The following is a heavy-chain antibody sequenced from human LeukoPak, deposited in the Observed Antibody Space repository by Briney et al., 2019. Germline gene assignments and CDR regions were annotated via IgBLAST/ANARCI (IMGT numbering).Heavy chain of an antibody. D-gene: IGHD3-22*01. V-gene: IGHV4-59*01. CDR2: IYYSGST. CDR3: AIGRYYDSSGYFIRAFDI. Sequence: SETLSLTCTVAGGSISSYYWSWIRQPPGKGLEWIGYIYYSGSTNYNPSLKSRVTISVDTSKNQFSLKLSSVTAADTAVYYCAIGRYYDSSGYFIRAFDIWGQGTMVTVSS. J-gene: IGHJ3*02. CDR1: GGSISSYY.